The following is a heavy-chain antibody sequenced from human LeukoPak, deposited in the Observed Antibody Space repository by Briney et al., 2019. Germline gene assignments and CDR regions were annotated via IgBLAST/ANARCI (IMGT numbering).Heavy chain of an antibody. CDR3: AKDHEKRYYYGSGSSYFDY. V-gene: IGHV3-23*01. CDR1: GFTFSSYA. Sequence: GGSLRLSCAASGFTFSSYAMSWVRQAPGKGLEWVSAICGSGGSTYYADSVKGRFTISRDNSKNTLYLQMNSLRAEDTAVYYCAKDHEKRYYYGSGSSYFDYWGQGTLVTVSS. CDR2: ICGSGGST. D-gene: IGHD3-10*01. J-gene: IGHJ4*02.